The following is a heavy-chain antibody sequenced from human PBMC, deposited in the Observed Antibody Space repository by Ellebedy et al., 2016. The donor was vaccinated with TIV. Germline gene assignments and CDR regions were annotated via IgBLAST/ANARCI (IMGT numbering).Heavy chain of an antibody. CDR2: IDPHGGEQ. D-gene: IGHD6-19*01. Sequence: GESLKISXAASGFTFSSYWMSWVRQAPGKGLEWVTNIDPHGGEQNYVDSVKGRFTMSRDNAKSSLYLQMKNLRVEDTAVYYCIKGGGSGWPFDFWGQGSLVTVSS. J-gene: IGHJ4*02. CDR3: IKGGGSGWPFDF. V-gene: IGHV3-7*02. CDR1: GFTFSSYW.